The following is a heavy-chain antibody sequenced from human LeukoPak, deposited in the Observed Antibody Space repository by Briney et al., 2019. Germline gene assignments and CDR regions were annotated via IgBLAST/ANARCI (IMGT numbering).Heavy chain of an antibody. CDR2: IYPADSDT. D-gene: IGHD3-22*01. CDR3: ARLSYYDNSGWGYFDY. CDR1: GYTFTSHW. Sequence: PGESLTLSCTGSGYTFTSHWIGWVRQMPGKGLGWMGIIYPADSDTIYSPSFQGQVNISADKSISSAYLQWSSLKASDTAMYYCARLSYYDNSGWGYFDYWGQGTLVTVPS. J-gene: IGHJ4*02. V-gene: IGHV5-51*01.